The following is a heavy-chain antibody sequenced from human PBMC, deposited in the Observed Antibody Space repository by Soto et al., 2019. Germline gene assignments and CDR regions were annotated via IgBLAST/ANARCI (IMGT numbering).Heavy chain of an antibody. V-gene: IGHV4-4*07. CDR2: IYTSGST. J-gene: IGHJ4*02. CDR1: GTSLRNYY. CDR3: ARGGIQLSYAFDY. D-gene: IGHD5-18*01. Sequence: PSETPSLPRRVSGTSLRNYYLSWVREPAGKGLEHIGRIYTSGSTSYNRSLKSRVTMSMDTSQTQIYLNLTSVTAADTAVYYCARGGIQLSYAFDYWGQGILVTVSS.